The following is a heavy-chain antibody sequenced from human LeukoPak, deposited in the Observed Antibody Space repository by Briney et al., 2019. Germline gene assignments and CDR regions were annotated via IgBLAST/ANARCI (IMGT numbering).Heavy chain of an antibody. CDR1: GFTLSSYS. D-gene: IGHD2-15*01. J-gene: IGHJ5*02. CDR3: ARMVVAATGNWFDP. V-gene: IGHV3-48*02. CDR2: FSSSSSTI. Sequence: PGGSLRLSCAASGFTLSSYSMNWVRQAPGKGLKWGSYFSSSSSTIYYADSVKGRFTISRDNAKNSLYLQMNSLRDEDTAVYYCARMVVAATGNWFDPWGQGTLDTVSS.